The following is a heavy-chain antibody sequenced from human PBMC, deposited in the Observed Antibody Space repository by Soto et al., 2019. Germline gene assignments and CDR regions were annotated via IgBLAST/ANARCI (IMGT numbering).Heavy chain of an antibody. V-gene: IGHV3-66*01. D-gene: IGHD2-15*01. CDR1: GFTVSSNY. Sequence: GGSLRLSCAASGFTVSSNYMSWVRQAPGKGLEWVSVIYSGGSTYYADSVKGRFTISRDNSKNTRYLQMNSLRAEDTAVYYCARGGGYCSGGSCYSDHYYYYMDVWGKGTTVTVSS. CDR2: IYSGGST. J-gene: IGHJ6*03. CDR3: ARGGGYCSGGSCYSDHYYYYMDV.